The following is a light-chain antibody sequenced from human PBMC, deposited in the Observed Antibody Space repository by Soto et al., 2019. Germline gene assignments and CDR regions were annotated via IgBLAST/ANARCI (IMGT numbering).Light chain of an antibody. V-gene: IGKV1-33*01. J-gene: IGKJ2*01. CDR2: DTS. CDR3: QQYESLPYT. Sequence: IQLSQSASSLSASVGDRVTITCRASQVITAYLNWYQQKPGKAPKLVIYDTSNLEIGVPSRFGGSGSGTDFTFTITGLQPEDAATYYCQQYESLPYTFGQGTKLEI. CDR1: QVITAY.